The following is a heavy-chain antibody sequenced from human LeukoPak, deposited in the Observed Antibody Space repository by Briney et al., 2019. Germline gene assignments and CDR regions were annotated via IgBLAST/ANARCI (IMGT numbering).Heavy chain of an antibody. D-gene: IGHD3-10*02. CDR1: GFTVSTNY. CDR3: AELGITMIGGV. V-gene: IGHV3-66*01. J-gene: IGHJ6*04. CDR2: MYTLGNT. Sequence: PGGSLRLSCAASGFTVSTNYMTWIRQAPGKGLEWVSVMYTLGNTNYADPVRGRFTISRDNSKNTLYLQMNSLRAEDTAVYYCAELGITMIGGVWGKGTTVTISS.